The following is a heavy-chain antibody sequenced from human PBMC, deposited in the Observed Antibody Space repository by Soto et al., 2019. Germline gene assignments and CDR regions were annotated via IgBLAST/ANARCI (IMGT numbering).Heavy chain of an antibody. D-gene: IGHD3-16*01. Sequence: QVQLQESGPGLVKPSETLSLTCTVSGGSIRNYYWYWLRQPPGKGLEWIGFIYDTGSTQYNPSLESRVAISVDTSKNQFSLKLNSVTAADTAVYYCARPGSEWHSGGPYFDLWGRGTLVTVSS. CDR3: ARPGSEWHSGGPYFDL. CDR2: IYDTGST. CDR1: GGSIRNYY. V-gene: IGHV4-59*01. J-gene: IGHJ2*01.